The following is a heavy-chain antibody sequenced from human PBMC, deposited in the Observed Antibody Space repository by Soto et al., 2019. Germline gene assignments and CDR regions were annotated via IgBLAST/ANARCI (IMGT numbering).Heavy chain of an antibody. D-gene: IGHD6-19*01. Sequence: QLQLQESGPGLVKPSETLSLTCTVSGGSISSSSYYWGWIRQPPGKGLEWIGSIYYSGSTYYNPSLKSRVTISVDTSKNQFSLKLSSVTAADTAVYYCARRGAVAATFDYWGQGTLVTVSS. CDR1: GGSISSSSYY. J-gene: IGHJ4*02. CDR2: IYYSGST. CDR3: ARRGAVAATFDY. V-gene: IGHV4-39*01.